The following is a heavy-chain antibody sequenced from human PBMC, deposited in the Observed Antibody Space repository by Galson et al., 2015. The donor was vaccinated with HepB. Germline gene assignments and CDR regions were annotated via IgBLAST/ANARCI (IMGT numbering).Heavy chain of an antibody. CDR1: GFTFDDYT. CDR3: AKDMGVVTTRFYFDY. V-gene: IGHV3-43*01. J-gene: IGHJ4*02. D-gene: IGHD2-21*02. CDR2: IGWDSGTT. Sequence: SLRLSCAASGFTFDDYTMHWVRQAPGKGLEWVSRIGWDSGTTFYADSVEGRFTISRDNSKSSLYLQMNSLRTEDTAFYYCAKDMGVVTTRFYFDYWSQGNLVTDSS.